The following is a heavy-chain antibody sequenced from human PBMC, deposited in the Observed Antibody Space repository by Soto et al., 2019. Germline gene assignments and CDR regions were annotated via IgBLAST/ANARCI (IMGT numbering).Heavy chain of an antibody. V-gene: IGHV1-2*02. Sequence: AVKLSCKSSGYTITGYYMHWVRRAPGQGLEWTGWINPNSGGTNYAQKFQGRVTMTRDTSISTAYRELSRLRSDDTAVYYCAFLPVGRSYYHGMDVWR. D-gene: IGHD2-8*02. CDR3: AFLPVGRSYYHGMDV. CDR2: INPNSGGT. J-gene: IGHJ6*02. CDR1: GYTITGYY.